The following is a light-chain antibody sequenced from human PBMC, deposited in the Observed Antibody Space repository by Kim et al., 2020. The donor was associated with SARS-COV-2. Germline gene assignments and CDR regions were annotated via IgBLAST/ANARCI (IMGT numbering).Light chain of an antibody. CDR2: VAT. V-gene: IGKV1-12*01. CDR3: QQTSQSPST. Sequence: ASVGEGVTITCRAIKDVYNWLACYRQKPGQAPNLLLYVATSLQRGAPLRFSAIGSGTDSTLTINGLQPEDFATYFCQQTSQSPSTFGEGTRLEI. CDR1: KDVYNW. J-gene: IGKJ5*01.